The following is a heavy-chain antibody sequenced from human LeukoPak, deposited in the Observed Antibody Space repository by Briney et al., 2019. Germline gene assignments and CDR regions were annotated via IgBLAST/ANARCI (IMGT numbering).Heavy chain of an antibody. D-gene: IGHD2-2*01. CDR2: IYTSGST. J-gene: IGHJ6*03. Sequence: SETLSLTCTVSGGSISSYYWSWIRQPAGKGLEWIGRIYTSGSTNYNPSLKSRVTMSVDTSKNQFSLKLSSVTAADTAVYYCARDAKDIVVVPAAMPSQQSVYYYYYMDVWGKGTTVTISS. CDR1: GGSISSYY. CDR3: ARDAKDIVVVPAAMPSQQSVYYYYYMDV. V-gene: IGHV4-4*07.